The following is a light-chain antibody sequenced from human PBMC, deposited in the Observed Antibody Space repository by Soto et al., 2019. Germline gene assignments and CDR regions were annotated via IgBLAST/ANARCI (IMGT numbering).Light chain of an antibody. J-gene: IGLJ2*01. Sequence: QLVLTQSPSASASLGASVKLTCTLSSGHSSYAIAWHQQQPEKGPRSLMKLNSDGSHSKGDGLPDRFSGSSSGAERYLTISSLPSEDEADYYCQTWGTGIVVFGGGTKLTVL. CDR3: QTWGTGIVV. CDR1: SGHSSYA. CDR2: LNSDGSH. V-gene: IGLV4-69*01.